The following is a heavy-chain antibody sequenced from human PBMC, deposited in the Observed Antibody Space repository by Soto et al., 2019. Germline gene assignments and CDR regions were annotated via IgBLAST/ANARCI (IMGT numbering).Heavy chain of an antibody. D-gene: IGHD5-12*01. Sequence: GGSLRLSCAASGFTFSSYAMSWVRQAPGKGLEWVSGISGSGGSTDYADSVKGRFTISRDNSKNTLYLQMNSLRAEDTAVYYCARAPYSGYDYNWFDPWGQGTLVTVSS. CDR2: ISGSGGST. CDR1: GFTFSSYA. CDR3: ARAPYSGYDYNWFDP. J-gene: IGHJ5*02. V-gene: IGHV3-23*01.